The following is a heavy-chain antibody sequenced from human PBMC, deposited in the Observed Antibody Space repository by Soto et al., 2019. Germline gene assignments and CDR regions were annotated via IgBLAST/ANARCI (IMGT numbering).Heavy chain of an antibody. J-gene: IGHJ4*02. Sequence: PGGSLRLSCAASGFTFSSYWMHWVRKAPGKGLVWVSRINSDGSSTSYADSVKGRFTISRDNAKNTLYLQMNSLRAEDSAVYYCARDFLYCSGRCNYWGQGSLVTVSS. V-gene: IGHV3-74*01. CDR1: GFTFSSYW. CDR3: ARDFLYCSGRCNY. D-gene: IGHD2-15*01. CDR2: INSDGSST.